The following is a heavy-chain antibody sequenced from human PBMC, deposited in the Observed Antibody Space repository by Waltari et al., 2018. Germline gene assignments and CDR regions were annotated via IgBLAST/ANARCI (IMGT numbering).Heavy chain of an antibody. CDR3: ASLRSPLFGVVINTDY. CDR1: GGSISSGSYY. CDR2: IYTSGST. V-gene: IGHV4-61*02. D-gene: IGHD3-3*01. J-gene: IGHJ4*02. Sequence: QVQLQESGPGLVKPSQTLSLTCTVSGGSISSGSYYWSWIRQPAGKGLEWIGRIYTSGSTNYNPSLKSRVAISVDTSKNQFSLKLSSVTAADTAVYYCASLRSPLFGVVINTDYWGQGTLVTVSS.